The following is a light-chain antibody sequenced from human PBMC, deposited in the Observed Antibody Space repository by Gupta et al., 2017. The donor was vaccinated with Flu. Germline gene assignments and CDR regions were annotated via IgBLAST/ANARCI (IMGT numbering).Light chain of an antibody. CDR2: END. CDR1: RSNIGCNS. CDR3: GTCDDSLSEMV. J-gene: IGLJ2*01. V-gene: IGLV1-51*02. Sequence: QSVLTQPPSVSAAPGQTVTFSCAGSRSNIGCNSVSWHQQLPGAAPKLLIYENDRRPSGIPDRVTGSKSGTSATLGITGLQTGDEAYYYCGTCDDSLSEMVFGGGTKLSVL.